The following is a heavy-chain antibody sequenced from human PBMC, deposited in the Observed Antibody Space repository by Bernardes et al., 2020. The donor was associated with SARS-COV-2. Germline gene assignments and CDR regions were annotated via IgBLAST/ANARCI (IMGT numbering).Heavy chain of an antibody. CDR2: IYSGGST. V-gene: IGHV3-53*01. D-gene: IGHD4-17*01. Sequence: GGSLRLSCVASGFTVSSNYISWVRQSPGKGLEWVSVIYSGGSTYYADSVRGRFTISRDDSKNTLSLQMNSLRADDTAIYYCARDYGAWYFDYWGQGTLVSVSS. CDR1: GFTVSSNY. CDR3: ARDYGAWYFDY. J-gene: IGHJ4*02.